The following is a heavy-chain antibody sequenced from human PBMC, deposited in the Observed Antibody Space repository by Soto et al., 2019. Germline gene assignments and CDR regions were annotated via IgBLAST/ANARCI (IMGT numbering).Heavy chain of an antibody. Sequence: LVQFGPRLKKPGPSVKFPSRASGYPFAASYIHGCGKAPGQGLGWMGWITPNSGGTNYAQKFQGRVTMTRDTSISTAYMELSRLTSDDTAMYYCARDGLLVPSTGNYFDPWGQGTLVTVSS. CDR1: GYPFAASY. CDR3: ARDGLLVPSTGNYFDP. CDR2: ITPNSGGT. D-gene: IGHD5-12*01. J-gene: IGHJ5*02. V-gene: IGHV1-2*02.